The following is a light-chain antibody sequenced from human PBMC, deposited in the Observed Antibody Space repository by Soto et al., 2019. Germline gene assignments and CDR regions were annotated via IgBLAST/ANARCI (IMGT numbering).Light chain of an antibody. CDR2: GAS. CDR1: QSISDT. Sequence: EIVMTQSSATVSVSLGEGAPRSWRGSQSISDTLAWYQQKPGQAPRLLIYGASTRATGIPARFSGSGSGPEFTLTISRLQSEDFAVYYCQQYNNWPPITFGQGTRLEIK. CDR3: QQYNNWPPIT. J-gene: IGKJ5*01. V-gene: IGKV3-15*01.